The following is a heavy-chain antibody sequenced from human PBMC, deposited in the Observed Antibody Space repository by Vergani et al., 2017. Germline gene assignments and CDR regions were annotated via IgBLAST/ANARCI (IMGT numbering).Heavy chain of an antibody. Sequence: QVQLVQSGAEVKKPGSSVKVSCKASGGTFSSYTISWVRQAPGQGLEWMGRIIPILGIANYAQKYQGRVTITADKSTSTAYMELSSLRSEDTAVYYCARDSTTGTEGAFDYWGQGTLVTVSS. J-gene: IGHJ4*02. D-gene: IGHD1-1*01. CDR3: ARDSTTGTEGAFDY. CDR1: GGTFSSYT. CDR2: IIPILGIA. V-gene: IGHV1-69*08.